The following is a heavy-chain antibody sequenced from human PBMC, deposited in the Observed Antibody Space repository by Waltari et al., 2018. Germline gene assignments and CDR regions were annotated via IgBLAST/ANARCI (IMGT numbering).Heavy chain of an antibody. D-gene: IGHD2-15*01. V-gene: IGHV3-48*01. J-gene: IGHJ4*02. Sequence: EVQLVESGGGLVQPGGSLRLSCAASGFTFSSYSMNWVRQAPGKGLEWVSYISSSSSTIYYADSVKGRFTISRDNAKNSLYLQMNSLRAEDTAVYYCARDHHYCSGGSCYSGYWGQGTLVTVSS. CDR1: GFTFSSYS. CDR2: ISSSSSTI. CDR3: ARDHHYCSGGSCYSGY.